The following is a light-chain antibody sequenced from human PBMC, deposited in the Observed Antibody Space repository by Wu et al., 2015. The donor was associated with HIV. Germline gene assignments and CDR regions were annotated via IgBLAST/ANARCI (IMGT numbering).Light chain of an antibody. V-gene: IGKV3-15*01. Sequence: MVMTQSPATLSVSPGERATLSCRASKSVGGDLVWYQQKPGQAPKIIIYGASTRATGIPARFSGRGSGTEFTLTISSVQSEDFAVYICQQYYEWPAFGQGTKVEIK. CDR2: GAS. CDR3: QQYYEWPA. CDR1: KSVGGD. J-gene: IGKJ1*01.